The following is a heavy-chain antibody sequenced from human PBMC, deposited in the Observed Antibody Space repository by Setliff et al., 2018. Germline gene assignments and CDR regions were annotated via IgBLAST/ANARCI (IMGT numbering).Heavy chain of an antibody. D-gene: IGHD2-15*01. CDR1: GFTFSCYT. CDR2: ISASPGLT. V-gene: IGHV3-23*01. CDR3: ARRGPYCSGGTCHYYFAY. Sequence: PGGSLRLSCAASGFTFSCYTRTWVRQAPGEGLEWVSGISASPGLTYYADSVKGRFTVSRDNSKSTLYLQMNSLRVEDTAMYYCARRGPYCSGGTCHYYFAYWDQGTLVTVSS. J-gene: IGHJ4*02.